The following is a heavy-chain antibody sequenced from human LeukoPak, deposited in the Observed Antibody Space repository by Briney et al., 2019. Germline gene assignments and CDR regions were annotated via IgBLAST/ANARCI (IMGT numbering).Heavy chain of an antibody. CDR1: GGSISSYY. Sequence: PSETLSLTCTVSGGSISSYYWNWIRQPAGKGLEWIGRIHTSGSTNYNPSLKSRVTMSVDTSKNQFSLKLSSVTAADTAVYYCARSVEGYCSGGSCYSYYYYMDVWGKGTTVTVSS. D-gene: IGHD2-15*01. J-gene: IGHJ6*03. CDR2: IHTSGST. CDR3: ARSVEGYCSGGSCYSYYYYMDV. V-gene: IGHV4-4*07.